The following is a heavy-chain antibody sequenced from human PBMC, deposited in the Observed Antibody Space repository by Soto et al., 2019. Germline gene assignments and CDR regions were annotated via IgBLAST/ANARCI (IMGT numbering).Heavy chain of an antibody. J-gene: IGHJ4*02. V-gene: IGHV4-39*01. CDR2: IYYAGGT. Sequence: QLQLLESGPGLVKSSETLSLTCAVSGASISSDNNFWAWIRQPPGRGLELIGSIYYAGGTYYNPSHRSRVTISVDAFKDQYSLRLNSVTAEDAAVYYCASEGFPRKYYFGHWGQGALVTVSS. CDR1: GASISSDNNF. CDR3: ASEGFPRKYYFGH. D-gene: IGHD3-10*01.